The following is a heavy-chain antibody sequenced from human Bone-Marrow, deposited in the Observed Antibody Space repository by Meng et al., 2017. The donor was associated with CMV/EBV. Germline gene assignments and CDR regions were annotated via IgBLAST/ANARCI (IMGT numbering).Heavy chain of an antibody. Sequence: GESLKISCAASGFTVSSNYMNWVRQAPGKGLEWVSAVSGSGGSTYYADSVKGRFTISRDNSKNTLYLQMNSLRAEDTAVYYRAKPREVTIFGVVTKVPFDHWGQGTLVTVSS. CDR2: VSGSGGST. CDR1: GFTVSSNY. V-gene: IGHV3-23*01. D-gene: IGHD3-3*01. J-gene: IGHJ4*02. CDR3: AKPREVTIFGVVTKVPFDH.